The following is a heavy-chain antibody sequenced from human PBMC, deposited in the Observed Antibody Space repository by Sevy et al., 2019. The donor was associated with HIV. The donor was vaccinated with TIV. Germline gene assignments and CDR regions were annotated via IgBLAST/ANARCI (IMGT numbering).Heavy chain of an antibody. D-gene: IGHD5-18*01. CDR1: GFTVSSNY. J-gene: IGHJ4*02. CDR3: ARDGGSYGYLY. Sequence: GGSLRLSCAASGFTVSSNYMSWVRQAPGKGLEWVSVIYSGGSTYYADSVKGRFTISRDNSKNTLYPQMNSLGAEDTAVYYCARDGGSYGYLYWGQGTLVTVSS. V-gene: IGHV3-66*02. CDR2: IYSGGST.